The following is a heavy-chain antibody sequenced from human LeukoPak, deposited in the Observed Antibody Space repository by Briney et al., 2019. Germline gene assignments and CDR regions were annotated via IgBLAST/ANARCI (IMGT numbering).Heavy chain of an antibody. CDR1: GFTFSSYG. D-gene: IGHD3-22*01. CDR3: AKDITMIVDFDY. V-gene: IGHV3-30*18. CDR2: ISYDGSNK. J-gene: IGHJ4*02. Sequence: GGSLRLSCAASGFTFSSYGMRWVRQAPGKGLEWVAVISYDGSNKYYADSVKGRFTISRDNSKNTLYLQMNSLRAEDTAVYYCAKDITMIVDFDYWGQGTLVTVSS.